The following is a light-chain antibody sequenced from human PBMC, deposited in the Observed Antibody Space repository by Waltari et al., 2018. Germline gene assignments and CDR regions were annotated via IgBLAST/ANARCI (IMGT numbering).Light chain of an antibody. CDR2: DDK. V-gene: IGLV3-21*02. Sequence: YVLTQPSSLSVAPGQTATMPCGGDTIGSNSVHWSQHKAGQAPVLVVFDDKTRPSGISERFSGSNSDNTATLTISWAEVEDEADYYCHVWDSGTNHVVFGGGTKLTVL. CDR3: HVWDSGTNHVV. J-gene: IGLJ2*01. CDR1: TIGSNS.